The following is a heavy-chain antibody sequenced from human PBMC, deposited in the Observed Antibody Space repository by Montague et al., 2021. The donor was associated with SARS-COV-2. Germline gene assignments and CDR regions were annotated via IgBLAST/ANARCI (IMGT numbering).Heavy chain of an antibody. J-gene: IGHJ6*02. CDR2: ISSSSRYT. Sequence: SLRLSCAASGFTFSDYYMSWIRQAPGRGLEWVSYISSSSRYTNYADSVKGRFTISRDNSKNTLYLQMNSLRAEDTDVYYCARDRDFWSGYLVFYYGMDVWGQGTTVTVSS. V-gene: IGHV3-11*06. CDR1: GFTFSDYY. D-gene: IGHD3-3*01. CDR3: ARDRDFWSGYLVFYYGMDV.